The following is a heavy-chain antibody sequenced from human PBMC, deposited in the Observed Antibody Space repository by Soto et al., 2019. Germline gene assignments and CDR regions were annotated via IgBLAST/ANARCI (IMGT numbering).Heavy chain of an antibody. CDR2: ISSSHYI. Sequence: GGSLRLSCAASGFNFNSYTINWVRQAPGKRLEWLSSISSSHYIFSTDSVRGRFTISRDNAKNSVYLQINSLRAEDTAVYFCARDCSGGSCYPGMDVWGQGTTVTVSS. D-gene: IGHD2-15*01. V-gene: IGHV3-21*01. CDR1: GFNFNSYT. J-gene: IGHJ6*02. CDR3: ARDCSGGSCYPGMDV.